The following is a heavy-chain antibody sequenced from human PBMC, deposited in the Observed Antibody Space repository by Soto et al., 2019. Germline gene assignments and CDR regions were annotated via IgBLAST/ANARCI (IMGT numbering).Heavy chain of an antibody. CDR1: GFTFSSYG. J-gene: IGHJ4*02. CDR2: IWYDGSNK. Sequence: PGGSLRLSCAASGFTFSSYGMHWVRQAPGKGLEWVAVIWYDGSNKYYADSVKGRFTISRDNSKNTLYLQMNSLRAEDTAVYYCARGPALGGIPTRSIDYWGQGTLVTVSS. V-gene: IGHV3-33*01. CDR3: ARGPALGGIPTRSIDY. D-gene: IGHD3-16*01.